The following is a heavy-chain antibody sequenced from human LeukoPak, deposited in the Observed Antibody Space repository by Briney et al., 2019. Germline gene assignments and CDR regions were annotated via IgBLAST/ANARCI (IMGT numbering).Heavy chain of an antibody. CDR2: INSVGSST. CDR3: AKEGDIVVVVAATGYSYGYYFDY. D-gene: IGHD2-15*01. Sequence: SGGSLRLSRAASGFTFSSYWMHWVRQAPGKGLVWVSRINSVGSSTSPADSVKGRFTISRDNAKNTLYLQMNSLRAEGTAVHYCAKEGDIVVVVAATGYSYGYYFDYWGQGTLVTVSS. V-gene: IGHV3-74*01. J-gene: IGHJ4*02. CDR1: GFTFSSYW.